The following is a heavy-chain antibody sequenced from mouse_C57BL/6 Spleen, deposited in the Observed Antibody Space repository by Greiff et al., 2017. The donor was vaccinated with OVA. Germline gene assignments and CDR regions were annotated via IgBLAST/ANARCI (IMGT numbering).Heavy chain of an antibody. D-gene: IGHD1-1*01. CDR3: ARSHYGSSYGYAMDY. V-gene: IGHV1-81*01. CDR1: GYTFTSYG. J-gene: IGHJ4*01. Sequence: VQLVESGAELARPGASVKLSCKASGYTFTSYGISWVKQRTGQGLEWIGEIYPRSGNTYYNEKFKGKATLTADKSSSTAYMELRSLTSEDSAVYFCARSHYGSSYGYAMDYWGQGTSVTVSS. CDR2: IYPRSGNT.